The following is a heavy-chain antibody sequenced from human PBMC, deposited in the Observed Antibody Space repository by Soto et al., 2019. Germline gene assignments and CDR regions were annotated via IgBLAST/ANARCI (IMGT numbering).Heavy chain of an antibody. Sequence: EVQLLEAGGGLVHPGGSLRLSCAASGFTFSSYAMSWVRQAPGKGLEWVSSISGYSGSTYYADSVKGRFTISRDNSKNTLYLQMNSLRAEDTAVYYCAKAGNVTVRAADWFDPWGQGTLVTVSS. V-gene: IGHV3-23*01. CDR1: GFTFSSYA. CDR3: AKAGNVTVRAADWFDP. CDR2: ISGYSGST. D-gene: IGHD4-17*01. J-gene: IGHJ5*02.